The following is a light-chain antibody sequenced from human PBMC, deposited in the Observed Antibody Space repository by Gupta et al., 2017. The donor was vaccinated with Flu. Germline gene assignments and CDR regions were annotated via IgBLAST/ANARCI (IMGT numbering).Light chain of an antibody. Sequence: KPPKLIIYDVSQRPSGVSSRFSGSKSDITAFLTISELQAEDEGEYYCCAYEGSDTFDVFGTGTKVTVL. V-gene: IGLV2-23*02. J-gene: IGLJ1*01. CDR3: CAYEGSDTFDV. CDR2: DVS.